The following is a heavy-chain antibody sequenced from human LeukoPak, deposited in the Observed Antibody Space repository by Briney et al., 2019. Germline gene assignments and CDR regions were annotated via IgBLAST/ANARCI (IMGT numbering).Heavy chain of an antibody. CDR1: GFTFSSYA. Sequence: GGSLRLSCAASGFTFSSYAMTWVRLAPGKGLEWVANIKQDGSEKYYVDSVKGRFTISRDNAKNSLYLQMNSLRAEDTAVYYCARAWGVATKATNFDYWGQGTLVTVSS. CDR3: ARAWGVATKATNFDY. V-gene: IGHV3-7*01. J-gene: IGHJ4*02. CDR2: IKQDGSEK. D-gene: IGHD5-12*01.